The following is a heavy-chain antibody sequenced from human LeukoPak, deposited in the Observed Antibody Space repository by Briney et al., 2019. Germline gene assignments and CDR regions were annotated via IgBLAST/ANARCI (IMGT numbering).Heavy chain of an antibody. V-gene: IGHV1-8*01. J-gene: IGHJ4*02. CDR3: ARREYGSGSYHLVY. D-gene: IGHD3-10*01. Sequence: PLASVRVSCTASGYTFTSYDINWVRQATGQGLEWMGWMNPNSGNTGYAQKFQGRVTMTTNTSISTAYKELSSLRSEDTSVYYCARREYGSGSYHLVYWGQGTLVTVSS. CDR1: GYTFTSYD. CDR2: MNPNSGNT.